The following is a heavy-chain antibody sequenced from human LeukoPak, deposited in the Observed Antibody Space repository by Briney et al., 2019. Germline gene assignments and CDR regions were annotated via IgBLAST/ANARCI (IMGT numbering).Heavy chain of an antibody. V-gene: IGHV3-7*01. J-gene: IGHJ5*02. CDR3: ARIGSSGSAYDL. CDR2: IKQNGSVQ. Sequence: GGSLRLSCGASGFTFIRYWMSWVRPAPGKGLEWVANIKQNGSVQYYADSMKGRFTISRDNTKNSLYLQMNSLRPEDTAVYHCARIGSSGSAYDLWGHGTLVTVSS. D-gene: IGHD6-19*01. CDR1: GFTFIRYW.